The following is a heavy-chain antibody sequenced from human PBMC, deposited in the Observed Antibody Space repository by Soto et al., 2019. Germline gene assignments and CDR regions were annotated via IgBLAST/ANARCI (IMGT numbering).Heavy chain of an antibody. CDR1: GGSISSYY. D-gene: IGHD3-22*01. Sequence: QVQLQESGPGLVKPSETLSLTCTVSGGSISSYYWSWIRQPAGKGLEWIGRIYTSGSTNYNPSLKSRVTMSVDTSKNQFSLKLSSVTAADTAVYYCARDPSSARWVSWFDPWGQGTLVTVSS. V-gene: IGHV4-4*07. CDR2: IYTSGST. CDR3: ARDPSSARWVSWFDP. J-gene: IGHJ5*02.